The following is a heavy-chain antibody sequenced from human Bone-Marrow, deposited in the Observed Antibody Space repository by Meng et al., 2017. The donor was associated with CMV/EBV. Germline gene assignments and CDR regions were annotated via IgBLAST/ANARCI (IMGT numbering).Heavy chain of an antibody. CDR3: ARAPLYHDNSGPRGENVFET. CDR2: ISTNGETK. CDR1: SDYY. D-gene: IGHD3-22*01. V-gene: IGHV3-11*01. Sequence: SDYYMDWIRQAPGKGLEWVSYISTNGETKSYADSVKGRFTISRDNAKNSVYLQMSSLRAEDTAVYYCARAPLYHDNSGPRGENVFETWGQGTMVTVSS. J-gene: IGHJ3*02.